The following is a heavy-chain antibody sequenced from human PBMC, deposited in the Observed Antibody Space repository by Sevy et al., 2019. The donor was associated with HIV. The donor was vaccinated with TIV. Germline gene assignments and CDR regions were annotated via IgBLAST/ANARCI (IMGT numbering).Heavy chain of an antibody. Sequence: GGSLRLSCAASGFTFSPYSMNWVRQAPGKGLEWVSSISSSSSYIYYADSVKGRFTISRDNAKNSLYLQMNSLRAEDTAVYYCARDRRTLNYYASSGYNYYFDYWGQGTLVTVSS. V-gene: IGHV3-21*01. D-gene: IGHD3-22*01. CDR3: ARDRRTLNYYASSGYNYYFDY. CDR1: GFTFSPYS. J-gene: IGHJ4*02. CDR2: ISSSSSYI.